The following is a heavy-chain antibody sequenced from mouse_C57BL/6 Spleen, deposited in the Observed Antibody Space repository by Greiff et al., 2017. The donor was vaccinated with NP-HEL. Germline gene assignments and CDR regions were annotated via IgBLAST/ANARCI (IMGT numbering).Heavy chain of an antibody. CDR2: ITPSSGYT. CDR3: ARSYYDYVYFDY. V-gene: IGHV1-4*01. J-gene: IGHJ2*01. Sequence: VQLQQSGAELARPGASVKMSCKASGYTFTSYTMHWVKQRPGQGLEWIGYITPSSGYTKYNQKFKDKSTLTADKSSSTAYMQLSSLTSEDSAVYDCARSYYDYVYFDYWGQGTTLTVSA. D-gene: IGHD2-4*01. CDR1: GYTFTSYT.